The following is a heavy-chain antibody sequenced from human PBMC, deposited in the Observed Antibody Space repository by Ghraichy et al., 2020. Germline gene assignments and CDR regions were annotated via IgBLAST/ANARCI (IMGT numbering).Heavy chain of an antibody. J-gene: IGHJ4*02. V-gene: IGHV3-7*03. D-gene: IGHD6-13*01. CDR3: ARDSSSSWYFDY. Sequence: LSLTCAASGFTSSGNWMSWVRQAPGKGLEWVANIKEDGSEAYYVDSVRGRFTISRDNAKNSLYLQMNSLRAEDTAVYYCARDSSSSWYFDYWGQGTLVTVSS. CDR1: GFTSSGNW. CDR2: IKEDGSEA.